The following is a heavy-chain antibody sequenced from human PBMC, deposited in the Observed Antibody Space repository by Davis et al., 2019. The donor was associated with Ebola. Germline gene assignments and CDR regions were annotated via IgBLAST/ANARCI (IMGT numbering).Heavy chain of an antibody. Sequence: MPSETLSLTCAVSGGSISSSNWWRWVRQPPGKGLEWSGEIYHSGSTNYNPSLKSRVTISVDKSKNQFSLKLSSVTAADTAVYYCARDKGWLQPQGFDYWGQGTLVTVSS. V-gene: IGHV4-4*02. CDR2: IYHSGST. J-gene: IGHJ4*02. CDR3: ARDKGWLQPQGFDY. D-gene: IGHD5-24*01. CDR1: GGSISSSNW.